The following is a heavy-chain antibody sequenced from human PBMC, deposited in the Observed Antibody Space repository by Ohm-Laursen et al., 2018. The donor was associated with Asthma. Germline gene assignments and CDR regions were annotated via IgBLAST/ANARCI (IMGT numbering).Heavy chain of an antibody. V-gene: IGHV3-21*01. D-gene: IGHD1-26*01. CDR3: ARIGPEWELPGREYSLHH. CDR1: GYTFSRYR. Sequence: GSLRLSCTASGYTFSRYRIHWVRQAPGKGLEWVASISTASTFIYYADSVRGRFTTSRDNAKNLVFLQMNDVRAEDTALYYCARIGPEWELPGREYSLHHWGEGTLVTVSS. CDR2: ISTASTFI. J-gene: IGHJ1*01.